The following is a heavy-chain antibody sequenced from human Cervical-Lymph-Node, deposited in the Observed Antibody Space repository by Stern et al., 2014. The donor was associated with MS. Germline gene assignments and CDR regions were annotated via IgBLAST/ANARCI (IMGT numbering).Heavy chain of an antibody. J-gene: IGHJ4*02. CDR3: VRAREGYYFDY. Sequence: VTLRESGPALVKPTQTLTLTCTFSGFSLRTTGMCLSWIRQPPGKALGWLALRDWDGDKYYSTALKTRLTISKDTSKNQVVLTMTNMAPLDTATYFCVRAREGYYFDYWGQGIPVTVPS. CDR1: GFSLRTTGMC. V-gene: IGHV2-70*01. D-gene: IGHD2-21*01. CDR2: RDWDGDK.